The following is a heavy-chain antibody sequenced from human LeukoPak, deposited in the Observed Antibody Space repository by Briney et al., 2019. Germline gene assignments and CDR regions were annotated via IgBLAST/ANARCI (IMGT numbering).Heavy chain of an antibody. V-gene: IGHV3-23*01. CDR1: GFTFSSYA. Sequence: GGSLRLSCAASGFTFSSYAMSWVRQAPRKGLELVSAISGSGGSTYYADSVKGRFTISRDNSKNTLYLQMNSLRAEDTAVYYCAKDAFVPYFDWLLEDWGQGTLVTVSS. J-gene: IGHJ4*02. CDR2: ISGSGGST. D-gene: IGHD3-9*01. CDR3: AKDAFVPYFDWLLED.